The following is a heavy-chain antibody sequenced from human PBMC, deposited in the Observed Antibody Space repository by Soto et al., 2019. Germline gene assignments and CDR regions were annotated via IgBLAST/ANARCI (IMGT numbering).Heavy chain of an antibody. Sequence: QVQLVQSGAEVKKPGSSVKVSCKASGGTFSSYAISWVRQAPGQGLEWMGGINPIFGTANYAQKFQGRVTITADESTSTAYMELSSLRSEDTAVYYCARSGIAAAENYYYGMDVWGQGTTVTVSS. V-gene: IGHV1-69*01. D-gene: IGHD6-13*01. CDR2: INPIFGTA. J-gene: IGHJ6*02. CDR1: GGTFSSYA. CDR3: ARSGIAAAENYYYGMDV.